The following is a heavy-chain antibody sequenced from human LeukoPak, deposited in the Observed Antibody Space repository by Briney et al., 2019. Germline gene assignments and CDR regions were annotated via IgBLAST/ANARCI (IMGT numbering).Heavy chain of an antibody. J-gene: IGHJ4*02. CDR2: ISYDGSNK. Sequence: GRSLRLSCAASGFTFSSYAMHWVHQAPGKGLEWVAVISYDGSNKYYADSVKGRFTISRDNSKNTLYLQMNSLRAEDTAMYYCARDWGWLQFFDYWGQGTLVTVSS. CDR1: GFTFSSYA. D-gene: IGHD5-24*01. CDR3: ARDWGWLQFFDY. V-gene: IGHV3-30-3*01.